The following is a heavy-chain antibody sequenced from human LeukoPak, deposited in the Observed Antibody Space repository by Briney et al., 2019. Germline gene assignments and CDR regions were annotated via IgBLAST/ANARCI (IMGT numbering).Heavy chain of an antibody. CDR1: GYTFTDYY. V-gene: IGHV1-2*06. J-gene: IGHJ4*02. CDR3: ARVLIPTYSNNWYGSDY. Sequence: ASVKGSCKASGYTFTDYYILWVRQAPGQGLEWMGRINPNSGGTNYAQKFQGRVTMTRDTSVSTAYMELSRLTSDDTAVYYCARVLIPTYSNNWYGSDYWGQGTLVTVSS. D-gene: IGHD6-13*01. CDR2: INPNSGGT.